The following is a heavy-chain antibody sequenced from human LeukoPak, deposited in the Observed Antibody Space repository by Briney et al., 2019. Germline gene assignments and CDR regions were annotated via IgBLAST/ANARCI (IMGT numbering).Heavy chain of an antibody. CDR3: ARDRAHSSGWDLGTC. J-gene: IGHJ4*02. V-gene: IGHV1-69*06. CDR2: IIPIFGTA. D-gene: IGHD6-19*01. CDR1: GGTFRRYA. Sequence: ASVKVSCKASGGTFRRYAISWVRQAPGQGLEWMGGIIPIFGTANYAQKFQGRVTITADKSTSTAYMELSSLRSEDTAVYYCARDRAHSSGWDLGTCWGQGTLVTVSS.